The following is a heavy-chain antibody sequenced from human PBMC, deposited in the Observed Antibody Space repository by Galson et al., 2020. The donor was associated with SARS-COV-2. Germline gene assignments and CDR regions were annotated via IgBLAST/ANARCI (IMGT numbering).Heavy chain of an antibody. J-gene: IGHJ5*02. CDR1: GYTFTNYD. CDR2: MNPKSGNT. V-gene: IGHV1-8*01. Sequence: ASVKVSCKASGYTFTNYDINWVRQATGQGLEWMGWMNPKSGNTGCVQKFQGRVTMTRDTSRSTAYMELSSLKSEDTASYYCARVWERGFSYGNWFDPWGQGTLVTVSS. D-gene: IGHD5-18*01. CDR3: ARVWERGFSYGNWFDP.